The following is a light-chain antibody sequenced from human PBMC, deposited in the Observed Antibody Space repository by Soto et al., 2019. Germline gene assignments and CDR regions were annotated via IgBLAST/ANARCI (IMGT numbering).Light chain of an antibody. V-gene: IGKV1-5*03. CDR3: QQYKNYLIT. CDR1: QSISSW. Sequence: IQMTQPPSTLSASVGARVTITCRASQSISSWLAWYQQKPGKAPTLLIYKASSLESGVPSRFSDSVSGTEFTIIFSSLKPDDGETYYCQQYKNYLITFGQGTRLEIK. CDR2: KAS. J-gene: IGKJ5*01.